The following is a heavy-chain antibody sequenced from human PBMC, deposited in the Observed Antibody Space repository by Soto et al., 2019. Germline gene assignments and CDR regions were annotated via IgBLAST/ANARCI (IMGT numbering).Heavy chain of an antibody. V-gene: IGHV1-18*01. J-gene: IGHJ4*02. CDR2: ISAYNGNT. CDR3: ARDPYDSSGYYLSRFDY. D-gene: IGHD3-22*01. CDR1: GYTFTSYG. Sequence: ASVKVSCKASGYTFTSYGISWVRQAPGQGLEWMGWISAYNGNTNYAQKLQGRVTMTTDTSTSRAYMELRSLRSDDTAVYYCARDPYDSSGYYLSRFDYWGQGTLVTVSS.